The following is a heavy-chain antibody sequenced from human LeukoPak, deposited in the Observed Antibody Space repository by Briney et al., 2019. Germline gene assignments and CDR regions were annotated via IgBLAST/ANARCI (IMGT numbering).Heavy chain of an antibody. V-gene: IGHV3-21*01. Sequence: GGSLRLSCAASGFTFSSYAMNWVRQAPGKGLEWVSSIAGSSGYISYADSVKGRFTISRDNAKKSLYLQRTSLTAEDTAVYYCARDRGAYCGGDCYLGFDYWGRGTLVTVSS. CDR1: GFTFSSYA. J-gene: IGHJ4*01. CDR3: ARDRGAYCGGDCYLGFDY. D-gene: IGHD2-21*02. CDR2: IAGSSGYI.